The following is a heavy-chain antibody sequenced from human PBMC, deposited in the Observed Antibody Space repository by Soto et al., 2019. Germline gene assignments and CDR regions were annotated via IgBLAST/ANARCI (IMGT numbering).Heavy chain of an antibody. CDR1: GSTFSKFG. CDR2: IWYDGSNK. J-gene: IGHJ4*02. Sequence: VQLVESGGGVVQPGRSLRLSCVASGSTFSKFGMHWVRQAPGKGPEWVAVIWYDGSNKYYGESVKGRFSISRDNSKNTVYLDISSLRTEDTAVYYCARAGGTHGPSYFDSWGQGSLVLVSS. V-gene: IGHV3-33*01. CDR3: ARAGGTHGPSYFDS. D-gene: IGHD3-16*01.